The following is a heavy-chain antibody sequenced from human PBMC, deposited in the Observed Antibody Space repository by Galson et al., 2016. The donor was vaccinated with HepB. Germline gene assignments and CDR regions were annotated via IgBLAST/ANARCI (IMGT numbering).Heavy chain of an antibody. CDR3: ARSERHFDTNGNYQFYFDH. D-gene: IGHD2-8*01. Sequence: SLRLSCAATGFAFNKYFMHWVRQAPGQGLVWVARIDRDAREKTYAGCVKGRFTISRDNARNTLYLQMKSLRVDDTALYYCARSERHFDTNGNYQFYFDHWGQGSLVTVSS. CDR1: GFAFNKYF. J-gene: IGHJ4*02. V-gene: IGHV3-74*03. CDR2: IDRDAREK.